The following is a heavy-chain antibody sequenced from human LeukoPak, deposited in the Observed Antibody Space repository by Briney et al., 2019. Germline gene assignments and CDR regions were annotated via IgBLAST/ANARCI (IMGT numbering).Heavy chain of an antibody. J-gene: IGHJ4*02. D-gene: IGHD6-13*01. V-gene: IGHV3-21*01. CDR1: GFAFSTYT. CDR3: VRVEDWGAAGNRLDY. CDR2: ITSSSSSI. Sequence: GGSLRLSCAASGFAFSTYTMSWVRQAPGKGLEWVSCITSSSSSISYADPVRGRFTISRDNAKNSLYLQMNSLRAEDTAVYSCVRVEDWGAAGNRLDYWGQGTLVTVSS.